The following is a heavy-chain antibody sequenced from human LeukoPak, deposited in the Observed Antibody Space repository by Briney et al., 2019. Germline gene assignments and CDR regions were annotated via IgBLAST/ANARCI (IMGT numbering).Heavy chain of an antibody. Sequence: PSETLSLTCTVSGGSINSYYWSWIRQPPGKGLEWMGYIYYSGNTNYNPSLKSRVSISIDTSKNQLSLQLSSVTAADTAVYYCASDRDSSGLRDFDLWGRGTLVTVSA. CDR3: ASDRDSSGLRDFDL. J-gene: IGHJ2*01. CDR2: IYYSGNT. D-gene: IGHD3-22*01. V-gene: IGHV4-59*01. CDR1: GGSINSYY.